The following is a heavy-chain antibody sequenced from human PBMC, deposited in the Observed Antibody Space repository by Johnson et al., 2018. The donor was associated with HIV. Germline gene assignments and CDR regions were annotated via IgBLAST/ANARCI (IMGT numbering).Heavy chain of an antibody. CDR2: ISYDGSNK. Sequence: HVQLVESGGGVVRPGGSLRLSCAASGITFSDYAMHWVRQAPGKGLEWVAVISYDGSNKYYADSVKGRFTISRDNSKNTLYLQMNSLRAEDTAVYYCARAGAVGFDAFDIWGQGTMVTVSS. V-gene: IGHV3-30-3*01. J-gene: IGHJ3*02. CDR1: GITFSDYA. D-gene: IGHD6-19*01. CDR3: ARAGAVGFDAFDI.